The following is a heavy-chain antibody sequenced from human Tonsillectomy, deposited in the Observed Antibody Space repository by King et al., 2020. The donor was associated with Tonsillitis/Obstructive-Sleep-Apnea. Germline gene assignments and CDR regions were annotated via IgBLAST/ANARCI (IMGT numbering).Heavy chain of an antibody. CDR1: GFSFSNTW. J-gene: IGHJ4*02. CDR3: TTLAYKGVSDL. Sequence: QLVQSGGGLVKPGGSLRLSCTASGFSFSNTWMSWVRQAPGKGLEWGGRIKSKTDSGTTDYAAPVKDRFTISRDDSENTLYLQMNSLKTEDTALYYCTTLAYKGVSDLWGQGTLVTVSS. D-gene: IGHD3-16*01. V-gene: IGHV3-15*01. CDR2: IKSKTDSGTT.